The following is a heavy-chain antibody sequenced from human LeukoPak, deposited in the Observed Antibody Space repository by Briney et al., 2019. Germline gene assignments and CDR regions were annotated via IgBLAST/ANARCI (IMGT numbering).Heavy chain of an antibody. CDR2: IIPIFGTA. V-gene: IGHV1-69*05. CDR1: GGTFSSYA. D-gene: IGHD6-19*01. CDR3: ARGTVAEYYFDY. Sequence: SVKVSCKASGGTFSSYAISWARQAPGQGLEWMGGIIPIFGTANYAQKFQGRVTITTDESTSTAYMELSSLRSEDTAVYYCARGTVAEYYFDYWGQGTLVTVSS. J-gene: IGHJ4*02.